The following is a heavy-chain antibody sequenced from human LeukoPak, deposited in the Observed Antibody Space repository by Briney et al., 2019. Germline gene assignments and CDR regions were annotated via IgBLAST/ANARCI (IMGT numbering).Heavy chain of an antibody. CDR1: GGSISSYY. CDR2: IYYIGST. CDR3: AREARGRARLFDF. V-gene: IGHV4-59*01. Sequence: SETLSLTCTVSGGSISSYYWSWIRQPPGKGLEWIGYIYYIGSTNYNPSLKSRVTMSVDTSKNQFSLKLTSVTAADTAVYYCAREARGRARLFDFWGQGTLVIVPS. J-gene: IGHJ4*02. D-gene: IGHD6-6*01.